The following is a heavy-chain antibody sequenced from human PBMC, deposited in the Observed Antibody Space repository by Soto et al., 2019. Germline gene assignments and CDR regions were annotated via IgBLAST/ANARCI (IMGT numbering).Heavy chain of an antibody. J-gene: IGHJ3*02. CDR3: AQDRMSYNSVWDPFDI. V-gene: IGHV3-23*01. CDR1: GFSLSTYG. CDR2: IGGGETDT. Sequence: PWGALRVTWVPSGFSLSTYGMGRVRHAPGKGLEWVSGIGGGETDTHYAESVKGRFTISRDNSKRTLFLQMSSLGAEDTAVYYCAQDRMSYNSVWDPFDIWGQGTLVTVSS. D-gene: IGHD3-10*01.